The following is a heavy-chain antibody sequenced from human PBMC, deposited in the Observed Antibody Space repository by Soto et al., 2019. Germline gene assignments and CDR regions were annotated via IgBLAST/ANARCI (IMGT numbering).Heavy chain of an antibody. CDR2: IVVGSGNT. D-gene: IGHD3-9*01. CDR3: AAVDYDILTGYYPLDY. CDR1: GFTFTSSA. Sequence: SVKVSCKASGFTFTSSAMQWVRQARGQRLEWIGWIVVGSGNTNYAQKFQERVTITRDMSTSTAYMELSSLRSEDTAVYYCAAVDYDILTGYYPLDYWGQGTLVTVSS. J-gene: IGHJ4*02. V-gene: IGHV1-58*02.